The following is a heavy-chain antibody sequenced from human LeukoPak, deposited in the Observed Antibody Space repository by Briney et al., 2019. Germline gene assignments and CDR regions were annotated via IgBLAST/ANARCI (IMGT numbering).Heavy chain of an antibody. J-gene: IGHJ6*04. CDR2: ISGGST. CDR1: GFTVSSNE. CDR3: AELGITMIGGV. V-gene: IGHV3-38-3*01. D-gene: IGHD3-10*02. Sequence: PGGSLRLSCAASGFTVSSNEMSWARQAPGKGLEWVSSISGGSTYYADSRKGRFTISRDNAKNSLYLQMNSLRAEDTAVYYCAELGITMIGGVWGKGTTVTISS.